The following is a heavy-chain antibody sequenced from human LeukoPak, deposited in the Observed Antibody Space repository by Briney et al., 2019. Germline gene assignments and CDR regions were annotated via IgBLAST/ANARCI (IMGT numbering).Heavy chain of an antibody. D-gene: IGHD6-13*01. Sequence: SETLSLTCTVSGGSISSSSYYWDWIRQPPGKGLEWIGSIYYSGSTYYNPSLKSRVTISVDTSKNQFSLKLSSVTAADTAVHYCARRLAGTEDYWGQGTLVTVSS. CDR2: IYYSGST. CDR1: GGSISSSSYY. CDR3: ARRLAGTEDY. V-gene: IGHV4-39*01. J-gene: IGHJ4*02.